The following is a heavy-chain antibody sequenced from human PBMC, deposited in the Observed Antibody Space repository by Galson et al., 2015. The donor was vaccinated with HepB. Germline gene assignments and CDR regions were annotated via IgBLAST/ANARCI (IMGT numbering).Heavy chain of an antibody. J-gene: IGHJ3*01. V-gene: IGHV3-23*01. D-gene: IGHD1-26*01. Sequence: SLRLSCAASGFIFRNYAMSWVRQAPGKGLEWVSNIRSSSNNTYYAESVKGRFTISRDNSKNTLYLQMDSLRAEDTATYYCAIDYFGSYSNWGQGTMVTVSS. CDR1: GFIFRNYA. CDR3: AIDYFGSYSN. CDR2: IRSSSNNT.